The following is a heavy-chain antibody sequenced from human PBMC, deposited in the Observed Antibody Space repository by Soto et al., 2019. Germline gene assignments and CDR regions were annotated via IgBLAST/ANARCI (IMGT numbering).Heavy chain of an antibody. CDR1: GFTFSSYW. V-gene: IGHV3-7*03. CDR2: IKQDGSEE. D-gene: IGHD3-22*01. CDR3: ARDRQYYDSSGYPHY. J-gene: IGHJ4*02. Sequence: PGGSLRLSCAASGFTFSSYWMSWVRQAPGKGLEWVANIKQDGSEEYYVDSVKGRFTISRDNAKNSLYLQMNSLRAEDTAVYYCARDRQYYDSSGYPHYWGQGTLVTVSS.